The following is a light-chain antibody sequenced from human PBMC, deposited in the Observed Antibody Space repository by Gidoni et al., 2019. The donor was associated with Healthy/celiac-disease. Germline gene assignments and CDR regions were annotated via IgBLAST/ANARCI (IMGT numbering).Light chain of an antibody. Sequence: QSVLTHPPSASGTPGHRVTISCSGSSSNIGSNYVYWYQQLPGTAPKLLIYRNNQRPSGVPDRFSGSKSGTSASLAISGLRSEDEADYYCAAWDDSLSVVVFGGGTKLTVL. V-gene: IGLV1-47*01. CDR3: AAWDDSLSVVV. J-gene: IGLJ2*01. CDR1: SSNIGSNY. CDR2: RNN.